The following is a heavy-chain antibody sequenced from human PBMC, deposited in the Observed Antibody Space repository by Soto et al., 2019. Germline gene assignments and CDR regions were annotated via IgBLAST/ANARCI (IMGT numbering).Heavy chain of an antibody. D-gene: IGHD3-9*01. Sequence: QVPLVESGGGVVQPGRSLRLSCAASGFTFSSYGMHWVRQAPGKGLEWVAVISYDGSNKYYADSVKGRFTISRDNSKNTLYLQMNSLRAEDTAVYYCAKVLLRYLDWLGVDVWGQGSTVTVSS. V-gene: IGHV3-30*18. CDR2: ISYDGSNK. CDR1: GFTFSSYG. J-gene: IGHJ6*02. CDR3: AKVLLRYLDWLGVDV.